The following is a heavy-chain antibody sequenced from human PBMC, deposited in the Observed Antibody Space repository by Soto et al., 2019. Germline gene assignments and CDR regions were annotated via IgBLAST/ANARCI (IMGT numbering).Heavy chain of an antibody. CDR1: GGTFSSYA. J-gene: IGHJ6*02. CDR3: ASAWGPSYYCGMDV. V-gene: IGHV1-69*12. D-gene: IGHD3-16*01. CDR2: IIPIFGTA. Sequence: QVQLVQSGAEVKKPGSSVKVSCKASGGTFSSYAISWVRQAPGQGLEWVGGIIPIFGTADYAQKFQGRVAITADASTSTAYMELSSLRSEDTAVYYCASAWGPSYYCGMDVWGQGTTVTVSS.